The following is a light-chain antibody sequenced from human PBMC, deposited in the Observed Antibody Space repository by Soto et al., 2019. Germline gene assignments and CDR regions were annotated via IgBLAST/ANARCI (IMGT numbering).Light chain of an antibody. J-gene: IGLJ1*01. CDR3: CSYVGSYTFV. CDR1: SSDVGGYSY. Sequence: QSALTQPRSVSGSPGQSVTISCTGTSSDVGGYSYVSWYQQHPGKAPKVMIYDVSNRPSGVPDRFSGSKSGNTASLTISGLQADDEADYYCCSYVGSYTFVLGSGTKLTVL. V-gene: IGLV2-11*01. CDR2: DVS.